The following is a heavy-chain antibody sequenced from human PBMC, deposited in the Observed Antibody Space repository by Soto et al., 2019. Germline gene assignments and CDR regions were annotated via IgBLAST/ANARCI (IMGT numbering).Heavy chain of an antibody. D-gene: IGHD1-26*01. CDR1: GFTFSSYW. Sequence: GESLKISCAASGFTFSSYWMSWVRQAPGRGLEWVANIKQDGSEKYYVDSVKGRFTISRDNAKNSLYLQMNSLRAEDTAVFYCARGVWAFDYWGQGTLVTVSS. CDR2: IKQDGSEK. CDR3: ARGVWAFDY. J-gene: IGHJ4*02. V-gene: IGHV3-7*01.